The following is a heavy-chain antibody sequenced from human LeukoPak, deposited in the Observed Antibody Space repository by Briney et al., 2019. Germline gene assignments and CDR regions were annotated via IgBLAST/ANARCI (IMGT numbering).Heavy chain of an antibody. Sequence: ASVKVSCKAPGYTFTSYYMHWVRQAPGQGLEWMGIINPSGGSTSYAQKFQGRVTMTRDTSTSTVYMELSSLRSEDTAVYYCARDPGGAVAIDYWGQGTLVTVSS. CDR2: INPSGGST. J-gene: IGHJ4*02. CDR3: ARDPGGAVAIDY. CDR1: GYTFTSYY. V-gene: IGHV1-46*01. D-gene: IGHD6-19*01.